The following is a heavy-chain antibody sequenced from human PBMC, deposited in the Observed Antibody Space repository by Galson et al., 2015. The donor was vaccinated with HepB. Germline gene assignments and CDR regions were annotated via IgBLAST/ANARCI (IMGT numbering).Heavy chain of an antibody. D-gene: IGHD2-8*01. CDR2: ISSGGGTQ. CDR3: AKEIMVHAGDWYFDL. J-gene: IGHJ2*01. CDR1: GFTFSNHG. Sequence: SLRLSCAAPGFTFSNHGIHWVRQAPGKGLEWVAVISSGGGTQYLADSVRGRVTLSRDNPKNTVYLQMNSLGAEDAAVYYCAKEIMVHAGDWYFDLWGRGTLVTVPS. V-gene: IGHV3-30*18.